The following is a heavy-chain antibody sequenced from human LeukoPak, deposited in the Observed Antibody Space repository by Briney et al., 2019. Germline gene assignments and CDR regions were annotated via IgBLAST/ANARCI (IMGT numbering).Heavy chain of an antibody. J-gene: IGHJ5*02. CDR1: GGSISSGGYS. CDR3: ARETPLRYFDP. Sequence: SQTLSLTCSVSGGSISSGGYSWTWIRQPPGKGLEWIGYIHSSGTAYYNPSLRSRVTISLDRSKNQFSLNLTSVTAADTAVYYCARETPLRYFDPWGQGTLVTVSS. D-gene: IGHD3-9*01. V-gene: IGHV4-30-2*01. CDR2: IHSSGTA.